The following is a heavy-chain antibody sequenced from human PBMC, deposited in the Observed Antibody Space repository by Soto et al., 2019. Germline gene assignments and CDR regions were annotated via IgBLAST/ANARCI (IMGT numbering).Heavy chain of an antibody. Sequence: SETLSLTCGVYGGYFHDDYWSWIRQSPGKSLEWIGTINSHGNTYSNPSLKSRVTISVDTSNNQLSLKLRSVTAADTAVYYCARHDGFSSGWIFDYWGHGTLVTVSS. CDR3: ARHDGFSSGWIFDY. D-gene: IGHD6-19*01. CDR1: GGYFHDDY. J-gene: IGHJ4*01. V-gene: IGHV4-34*01. CDR2: INSHGNT.